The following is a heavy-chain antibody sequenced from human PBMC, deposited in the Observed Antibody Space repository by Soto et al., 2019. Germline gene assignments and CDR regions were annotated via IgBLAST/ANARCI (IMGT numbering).Heavy chain of an antibody. CDR1: GGTFSSYA. V-gene: IGHV1-69*06. CDR2: IIPIFGTA. Sequence: ASVKVSCKASGGTFSSYAISWVRQAPGQGLEWMGGIIPIFGTANYAQKFQGRVTMTEDTSTDTAYMELSSLRSEDTAVYYCATGTHSSGWYNPDYWGQGTLVTVSS. J-gene: IGHJ4*02. D-gene: IGHD6-19*01. CDR3: ATGTHSSGWYNPDY.